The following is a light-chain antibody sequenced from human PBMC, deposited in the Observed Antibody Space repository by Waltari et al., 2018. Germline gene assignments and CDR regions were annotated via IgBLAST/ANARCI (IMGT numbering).Light chain of an antibody. CDR2: KAS. CDR1: QGISSW. V-gene: IGKV1-12*01. J-gene: IGKJ1*01. Sequence: DIQMTQSQSSLSTSVGDRVTITCRASQGISSWLDWYQQKPGKAPKLLIYKASSLQSGVPSRFSGSGSGTDFTLTISSLQPEDFATYYCQQYNSAPRTFGQGTKVEIK. CDR3: QQYNSAPRT.